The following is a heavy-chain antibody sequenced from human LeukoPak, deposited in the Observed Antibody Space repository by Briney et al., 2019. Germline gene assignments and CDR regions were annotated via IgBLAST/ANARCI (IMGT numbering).Heavy chain of an antibody. CDR2: IFGSGGSP. Sequence: GSLRLSCEASGFTFGSHAMYWVRQAPGKGLEWVAGIFGSGGSPHYADPVKGRFTISRDNSRNTVYLQINSLRAEDTAVYYCGKTTVGYSSGQKPAWPVDYWGQGTTVTVSS. V-gene: IGHV3-23*01. J-gene: IGHJ4*03. D-gene: IGHD5-18*01. CDR1: GFTFGSHA. CDR3: GKTTVGYSSGQKPAWPVDY.